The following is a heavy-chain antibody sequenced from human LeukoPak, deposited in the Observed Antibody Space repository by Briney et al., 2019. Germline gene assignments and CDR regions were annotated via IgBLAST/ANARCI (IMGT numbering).Heavy chain of an antibody. CDR2: ISSSGSRV. J-gene: IGHJ3*02. Sequence: KPGGSLRLSCAASGFTFRDYYMSWIRQAPGKGLEWVSYISSSGSRVYNADSVKGRFTISRDNAKNSLYLQMNSLRAEDTAVYYCARAFNDAFDIWGQGTMVTVSS. CDR1: GFTFRDYY. V-gene: IGHV3-11*04. CDR3: ARAFNDAFDI.